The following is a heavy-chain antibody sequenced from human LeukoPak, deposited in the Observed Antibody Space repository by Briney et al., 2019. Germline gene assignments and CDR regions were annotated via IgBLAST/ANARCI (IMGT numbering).Heavy chain of an antibody. CDR2: ISRSSSNI. D-gene: IGHD6-13*01. V-gene: IGHV3-21*01. CDR3: ARDRVTTAGSWPEAFDI. Sequence: GGSLRLSCAASGFTFSSYSMNWVRQAPGKGLEWVSSISRSSSNIHYADSVKGRFTISRDNAKNSLYLQMNSLRAEDTAVYYCARDRVTTAGSWPEAFDIWGQGTMVTVSS. J-gene: IGHJ3*02. CDR1: GFTFSSYS.